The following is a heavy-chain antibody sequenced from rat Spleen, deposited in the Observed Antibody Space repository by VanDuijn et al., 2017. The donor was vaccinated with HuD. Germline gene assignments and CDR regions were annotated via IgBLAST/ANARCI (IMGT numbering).Heavy chain of an antibody. CDR2: INSAGST. D-gene: IGHD2-1*01. CDR1: GYSITSSYR. V-gene: IGHV3-3*01. Sequence: EVQLQESGPGLVKPSQSLSLTCSVTGYSITSSYRWNWIRKFPGNKLEWMGYINSAGSTNYNPSLKSRISITRDTSKNQFFLQVNSVTAEDTATYYCARSLDTYGWFAYWGQGTLVTVSS. CDR3: ARSLDTYGWFAY. J-gene: IGHJ3*01.